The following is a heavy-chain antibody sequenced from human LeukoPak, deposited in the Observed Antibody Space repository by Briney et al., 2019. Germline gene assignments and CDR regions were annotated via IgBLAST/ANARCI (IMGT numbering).Heavy chain of an antibody. V-gene: IGHV3-48*04. CDR2: ISSSSSTI. Sequence: GGSLRLSCAASGFTYSSYSMNWVRQAPGKGLEWVSYISSSSSTIYYADSVKGRFTISRDNAKNSLYLQMNSLRAEDTAVYYCARDRTKQTKWFGGFDYWGQGTLVTVSS. CDR1: GFTYSSYS. D-gene: IGHD3-10*01. CDR3: ARDRTKQTKWFGGFDY. J-gene: IGHJ4*02.